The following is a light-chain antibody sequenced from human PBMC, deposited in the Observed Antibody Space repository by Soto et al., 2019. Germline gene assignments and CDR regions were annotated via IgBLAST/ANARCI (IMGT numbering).Light chain of an antibody. CDR2: KVS. CDR3: MQATQFPHS. V-gene: IGKV2-24*01. J-gene: IGKJ2*01. CDR1: ESLLHRDGNTY. Sequence: DIVMTQTPLSSPVTVGQPASISCTSSESLLHRDGNTYLSWVHQRPGQPPRPLIYKVSVRFSGVPERFSGTGAGTYFTLKINRVEPEDVGTYYCMQATQFPHSFGQGTELEIK.